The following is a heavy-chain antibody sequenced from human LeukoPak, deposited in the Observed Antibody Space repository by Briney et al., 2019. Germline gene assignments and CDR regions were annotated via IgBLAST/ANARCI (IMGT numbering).Heavy chain of an antibody. J-gene: IGHJ4*02. CDR1: GGSISSSSYY. D-gene: IGHD3-9*01. V-gene: IGHV4-39*07. CDR3: ASVYYDILTGYQLGGSYANY. Sequence: PSETLPLTYTVSGGSISSSSYYWGWIRQPPGKGLEWIGSIYHSGSTYYNPSLKSRVTISVDTSKNQFSLKLSSVTAADTAVYYCASVYYDILTGYQLGGSYANYWGQGTLVTVSS. CDR2: IYHSGST.